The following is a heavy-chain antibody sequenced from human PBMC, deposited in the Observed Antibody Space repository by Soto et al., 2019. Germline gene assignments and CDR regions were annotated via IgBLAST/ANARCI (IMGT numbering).Heavy chain of an antibody. D-gene: IGHD2-21*02. CDR3: ARQYCGGDCPHDAFDI. J-gene: IGHJ3*02. Sequence: EVQLVQSGAEVKKPGESLRISCKGSGYSFTSYWISWVRQMPGKGLEWMGRIDPSDSYTNYSSSFQGHVTISADKSISTAYLQWSSLKASDTAMYYCARQYCGGDCPHDAFDIWGQGTMVTVSS. V-gene: IGHV5-10-1*03. CDR2: IDPSDSYT. CDR1: GYSFTSYW.